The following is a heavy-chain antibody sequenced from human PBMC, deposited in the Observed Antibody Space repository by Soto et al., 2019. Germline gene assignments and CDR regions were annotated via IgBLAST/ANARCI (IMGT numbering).Heavy chain of an antibody. V-gene: IGHV3-30-3*01. CDR2: ISYDGSNK. Sequence: GGSLRLSCAASGFTFSSYAMHWVRQAPGKGLEWVAVISYDGSNKYYADSVKGRFTISRDNSKNTLYLQMNSLRAEDTAVYYCATGMVREPLSLWYYYGSGSSSRDYWGQGTLVTVSS. CDR1: GFTFSSYA. CDR3: ATGMVREPLSLWYYYGSGSSSRDY. J-gene: IGHJ4*02. D-gene: IGHD3-10*01.